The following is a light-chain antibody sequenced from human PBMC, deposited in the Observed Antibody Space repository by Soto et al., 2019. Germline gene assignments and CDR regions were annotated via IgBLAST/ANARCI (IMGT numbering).Light chain of an antibody. CDR2: DVS. V-gene: IGLV2-14*01. J-gene: IGLJ1*01. Sequence: QSALTQPASVSGSPGQSITISCTGTSSDVGGYKYVSWYQQHPGTAPKLMIYDVSNRPSGVSNRFSGSKSGNTASLTISGLQPEDEADYYCSSYTISSADVFGTGTKLTVL. CDR3: SSYTISSADV. CDR1: SSDVGGYKY.